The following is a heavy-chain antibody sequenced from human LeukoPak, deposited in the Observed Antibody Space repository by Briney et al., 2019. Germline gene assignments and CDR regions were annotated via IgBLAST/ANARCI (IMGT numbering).Heavy chain of an antibody. CDR1: GASIITGDYY. V-gene: IGHV4-30-4*08. Sequence: PSETLSLTCIVSGASIITGDYYWSWIRQPPGKGLQWIGYIYYSGSTYHDPSLKSRVKISVDTSKNQFSLRLSSVTAADTAMYYCARAFGVSINGGWFDPWGQGTLVTVSS. J-gene: IGHJ5*02. D-gene: IGHD3-3*01. CDR3: ARAFGVSINGGWFDP. CDR2: IYYSGST.